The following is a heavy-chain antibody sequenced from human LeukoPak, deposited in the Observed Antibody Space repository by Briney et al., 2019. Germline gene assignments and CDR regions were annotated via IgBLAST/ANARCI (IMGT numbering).Heavy chain of an antibody. Sequence: PGGSLRLSCAASGFTFSSYSMNWVRQAPGKGLEWVSYISHSGNTIYYIDSVRGRFFISRDNAKNSLYLQMNSLRAEDTAVYYCVPGYCDANTCTHYFNYWGQGTLVTVPS. D-gene: IGHD1-26*01. CDR2: ISHSGNTI. V-gene: IGHV3-48*01. CDR1: GFTFSSYS. CDR3: VPGYCDANTCTHYFNY. J-gene: IGHJ4*02.